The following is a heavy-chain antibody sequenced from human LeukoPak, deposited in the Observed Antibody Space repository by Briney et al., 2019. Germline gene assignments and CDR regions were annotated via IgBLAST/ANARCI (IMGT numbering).Heavy chain of an antibody. J-gene: IGHJ3*02. CDR3: TRDPKNIYCSCVSCYLSDAFDI. D-gene: IGHD2-15*01. Sequence: PGGSLRLSCAASGFTLSSYWMSAVRQALGKGLECVSNIKQDGSEKYYVDSVKGRFTISRDNAKNSLYLQMNSLRAEDTAVYYCTRDPKNIYCSCVSCYLSDAFDIWGGGTPVSVS. CDR2: IKQDGSEK. CDR1: GFTLSSYW. V-gene: IGHV3-7*01.